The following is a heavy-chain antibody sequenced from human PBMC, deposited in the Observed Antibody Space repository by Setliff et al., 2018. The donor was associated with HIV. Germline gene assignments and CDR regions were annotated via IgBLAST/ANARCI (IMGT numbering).Heavy chain of an antibody. J-gene: IGHJ6*03. CDR2: ISNVGSQK. CDR1: GFTLSSYS. D-gene: IGHD3-9*01. CDR3: VREGWTLLRYVDWLLSYMDV. Sequence: GGSLRLSCGASGFTLSSYSIHWVRQAPGKGLEWLAVISNVGSQKYFADSVKGRFIISRDNTKNTVYLQMNRLRVEDTAVYYCVREGWTLLRYVDWLLSYMDVWGKGTTVTVSS. V-gene: IGHV3-30*04.